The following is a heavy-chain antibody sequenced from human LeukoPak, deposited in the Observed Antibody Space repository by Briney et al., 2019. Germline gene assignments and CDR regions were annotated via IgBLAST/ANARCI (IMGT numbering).Heavy chain of an antibody. J-gene: IGHJ4*02. Sequence: HPGGSLRLSCAASGFTFSSYGMHWVRQAPGKGLEWVAVIWYDGSNKYYADSVKGRFTISRDNSKNTLYLQMNSLRAEDTAVYYCARGSGPRDLVPAAMCYRGQGTLVTVSS. CDR2: IWYDGSNK. CDR1: GFTFSSYG. V-gene: IGHV3-33*01. D-gene: IGHD2-2*01. CDR3: ARGSGPRDLVPAAMCY.